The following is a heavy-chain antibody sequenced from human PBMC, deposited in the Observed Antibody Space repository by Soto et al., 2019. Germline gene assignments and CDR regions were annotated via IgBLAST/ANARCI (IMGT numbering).Heavy chain of an antibody. CDR1: GFTFSSYS. D-gene: IGHD3-22*01. J-gene: IGHJ5*02. CDR2: ISSSSTI. V-gene: IGHV3-48*02. Sequence: PGGSLRLSCAASGFTFSSYSMNWVRQAPGKGLEWVSYISSSSTIYYADSVKGRFTISRDNAKNSLYLQMNSLRDEDTAVYYCARESGYLNWFDPWGQGTLVTVSS. CDR3: ARESGYLNWFDP.